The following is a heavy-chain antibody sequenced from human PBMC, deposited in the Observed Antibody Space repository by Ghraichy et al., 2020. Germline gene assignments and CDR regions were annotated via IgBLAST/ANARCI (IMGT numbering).Heavy chain of an antibody. CDR3: ARDPINKAMVSDY. Sequence: SETLSLTCTVSGGSITSDGYYWSWIRQHPGKGLEWIGYIHYSGSTYYNPSLRSRVTISVDTSKNQFSLKLSSVTAADTAVYYCARDPINKAMVSDYWGQGTLVTVSS. J-gene: IGHJ4*02. V-gene: IGHV4-31*03. CDR1: GGSITSDGYY. D-gene: IGHD5-18*01. CDR2: IHYSGST.